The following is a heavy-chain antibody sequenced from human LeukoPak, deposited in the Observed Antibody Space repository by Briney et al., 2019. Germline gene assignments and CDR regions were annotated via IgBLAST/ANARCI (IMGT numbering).Heavy chain of an antibody. CDR1: GYTFTGYY. CDR3: ARGSDAYYGSGSYYVGWG. J-gene: IGHJ4*02. D-gene: IGHD3-10*01. CDR2: INPNSGGT. Sequence: ASVKVSCKASGYTFTGYYMHWVRQAPGQGLEWMGRINPNSGGTNYAQKSQGRVTMTRDTSISTAYMELSRLRSDDTAVYYCARGSDAYYGSGSYYVGWGWGQGTLVTVSS. V-gene: IGHV1-2*06.